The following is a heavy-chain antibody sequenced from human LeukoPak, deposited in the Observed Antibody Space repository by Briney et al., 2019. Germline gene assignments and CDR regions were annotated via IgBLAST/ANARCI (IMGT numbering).Heavy chain of an antibody. Sequence: GASVKVSCKASGYIFSDYYMHWVRQAPGQGLEWMGWIKPDSGGTNYEQKFQGRVIMTLDTSISTAYMELTRLTSDDTAVYYCAREGVIGDGYNFFDYWGQGTLVTVSS. CDR3: AREGVIGDGYNFFDY. D-gene: IGHD5-24*01. V-gene: IGHV1-2*02. J-gene: IGHJ4*02. CDR2: IKPDSGGT. CDR1: GYIFSDYY.